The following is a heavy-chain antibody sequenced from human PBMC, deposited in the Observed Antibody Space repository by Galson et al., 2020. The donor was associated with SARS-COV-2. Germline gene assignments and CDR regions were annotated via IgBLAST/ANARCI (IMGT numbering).Heavy chain of an antibody. Sequence: SETLSLTCTVSGDSISNYYWSWIRQPPGKGLEWIGYIYNSGRTNYNPSLKSRVAISVDTSKNQFSLKLSSVTAADTAVYYCGRSSGWHIDSWGLGILVTVSS. D-gene: IGHD6-19*01. CDR1: GDSISNYY. J-gene: IGHJ4*02. CDR2: IYNSGRT. V-gene: IGHV4-59*01. CDR3: GRSSGWHIDS.